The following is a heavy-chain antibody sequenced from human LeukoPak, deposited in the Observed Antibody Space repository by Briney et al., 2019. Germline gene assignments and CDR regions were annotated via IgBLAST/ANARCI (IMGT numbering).Heavy chain of an antibody. Sequence: SSETLSLTCTVSGGSISSGGYYWSWIRQHPWKGLEWIGYIYYSGNTYYNPSLKSRVTISVDKSKNQFSLKLSSVTAADTAVYYCARVGDSGYDFDYWGQGTPVTVSS. CDR3: ARVGDSGYDFDY. CDR1: GGSISSGGYY. V-gene: IGHV4-31*03. CDR2: IYYSGNT. D-gene: IGHD5-12*01. J-gene: IGHJ4*02.